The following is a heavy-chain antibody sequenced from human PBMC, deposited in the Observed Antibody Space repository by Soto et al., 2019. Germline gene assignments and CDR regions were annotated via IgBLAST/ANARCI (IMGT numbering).Heavy chain of an antibody. J-gene: IGHJ3*02. D-gene: IGHD2-2*01. Sequence: AASVKVSCKASGGTFSSYAISWVRQAPGQGLEWMGGIIPIFGTANYAQKFQGRVTITADESTSTAYMELSSLRSEDTAVYYCARDYCSSTSCYPVHGAFDIWGQGTMVTVSS. CDR1: GGTFSSYA. CDR3: ARDYCSSTSCYPVHGAFDI. V-gene: IGHV1-69*13. CDR2: IIPIFGTA.